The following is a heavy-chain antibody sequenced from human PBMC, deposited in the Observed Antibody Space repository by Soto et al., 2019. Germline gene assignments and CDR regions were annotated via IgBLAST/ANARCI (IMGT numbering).Heavy chain of an antibody. D-gene: IGHD2-8*01. J-gene: IGHJ6*02. CDR2: ISGSGGST. CDR1: GFTFSSYA. V-gene: IGHV3-23*01. CDR3: AAKIDDCTNGVCYYYYYYGMDV. Sequence: GGSLRLSCAASGFTFSSYAMSWVRQAPGKGLEWVSAISGSGGSTYYADSVKGRFTISRDNSKNTLYLQMNSLRAEDTAVYYCAAKIDDCTNGVCYYYYYYGMDVWGQGTTVTVSS.